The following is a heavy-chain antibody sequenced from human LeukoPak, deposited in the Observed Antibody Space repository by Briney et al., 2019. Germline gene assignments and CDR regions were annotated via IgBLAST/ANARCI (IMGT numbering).Heavy chain of an antibody. CDR2: IYYSGST. CDR3: ARSTMVRGVIRNPLDY. CDR1: GGSISSGGYS. J-gene: IGHJ4*02. V-gene: IGHV4-61*08. D-gene: IGHD3-10*01. Sequence: PSETLSLTCAVSGGSISSGGYSWSWIRQPPGKGLEWIGYIYYSGSTNYNPSLKSRVTISVDTSKNQFSLKLSSVTAADTAVYYCARSTMVRGVIRNPLDYWGQGTLVTVSS.